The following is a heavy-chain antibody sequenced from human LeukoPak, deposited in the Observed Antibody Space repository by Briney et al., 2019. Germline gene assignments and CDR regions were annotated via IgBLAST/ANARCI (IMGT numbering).Heavy chain of an antibody. D-gene: IGHD2-2*01. CDR2: ISGSGGTT. V-gene: IGHV3-23*01. Sequence: GSLRLSCAASGFTFSDYAMNWVRQAPGKGLEWVSSISGSGGTTQYADSVKGRFTISRDNSKNTLYLQMNSLRAEDTAVYYCARSKNSVVPTAQDYWGQGTLVTVSS. CDR1: GFTFSDYA. CDR3: ARSKNSVVPTAQDY. J-gene: IGHJ4*02.